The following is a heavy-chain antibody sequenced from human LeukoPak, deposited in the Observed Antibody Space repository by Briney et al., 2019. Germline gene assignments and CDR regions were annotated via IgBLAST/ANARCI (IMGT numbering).Heavy chain of an antibody. CDR3: ARSSLLWFGELSWYNWFDP. CDR1: GGSFSGYY. J-gene: IGHJ5*02. V-gene: IGHV4-34*01. Sequence: SETLSLTCAVYGGSFSGYYWSWIRQPPGKGLEWIGEINHSGSTNYNPSLKNRVTISVDTSKNRFSLKLSSVTAADTAVYYCARSSLLWFGELSWYNWFDPWGQGTLVTVSS. CDR2: INHSGST. D-gene: IGHD3-10*01.